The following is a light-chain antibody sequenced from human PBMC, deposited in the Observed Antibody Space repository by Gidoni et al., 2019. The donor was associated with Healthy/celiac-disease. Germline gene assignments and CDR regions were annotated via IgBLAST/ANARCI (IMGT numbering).Light chain of an antibody. V-gene: IGLV3-1*01. CDR3: QAWDSSGV. J-gene: IGLJ2*01. CDR2: QDS. Sequence: SYELPQPPSVSVSPGPTASITCSGDKLGDKYACWYQQKPGQSPVLVIYQDSKRPSGIPERFSGSNSGNTATLTISGTQAMDEADYYCQAWDSSGVFGGGTKLTVL. CDR1: KLGDKY.